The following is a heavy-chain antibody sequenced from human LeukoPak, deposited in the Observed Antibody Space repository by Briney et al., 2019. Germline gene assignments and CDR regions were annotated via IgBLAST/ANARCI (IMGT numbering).Heavy chain of an antibody. J-gene: IGHJ4*02. CDR3: ARDLELRFLDY. D-gene: IGHD1-7*01. Sequence: ASETLSLTCAVYGGSFSGYYWSWIRQPPGKGLEWIGEINHSGSTNYNPSLKSRVTISVDTSKNQFSLKLSSVTAADTAVYYCARDLELRFLDYWGQGTLVTVSS. CDR2: INHSGST. V-gene: IGHV4-34*01. CDR1: GGSFSGYY.